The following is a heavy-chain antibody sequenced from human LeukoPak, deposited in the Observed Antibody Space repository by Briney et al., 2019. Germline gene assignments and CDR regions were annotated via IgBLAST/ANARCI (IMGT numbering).Heavy chain of an antibody. V-gene: IGHV3-74*01. CDR1: GFTFSSYV. CDR2: ISHDGFI. Sequence: GGSLRLSCETAGFTFSSYVMHWVRRTPGEGLVWVSRISHDGFISYADSVKGRFTISRDNAKNTLILQMNSLRAEDTAVYYCARDWVYKIDYWGRGTLVTVSS. CDR3: ARDWVYKIDY. D-gene: IGHD5-24*01. J-gene: IGHJ4*02.